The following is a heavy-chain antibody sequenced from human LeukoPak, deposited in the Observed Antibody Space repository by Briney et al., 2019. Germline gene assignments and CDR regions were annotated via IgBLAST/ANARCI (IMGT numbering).Heavy chain of an antibody. J-gene: IGHJ4*02. CDR2: INPNSGGT. Sequence: GASVKVSCKASGYTFTGYYMHWVRQAPGQGLEWMGWINPNSGGTNYAQKFQGRVTMTEDTSTDTAYMELSSLRSEDTAVYYCATEDYYDSSGYYYHFDYWGQGTLVTVSS. V-gene: IGHV1-2*02. CDR3: ATEDYYDSSGYYYHFDY. D-gene: IGHD3-22*01. CDR1: GYTFTGYY.